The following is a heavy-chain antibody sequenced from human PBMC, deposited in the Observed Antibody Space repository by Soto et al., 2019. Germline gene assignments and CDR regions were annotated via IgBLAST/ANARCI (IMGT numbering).Heavy chain of an antibody. Sequence: SVNVCCNSSASTLTSYYIYLLRQAPGQGLEWMGWINPNNGDTNYAQKFQGRVTMTKDSSISTAYLELSRLRSDDTAIYYCERLKSYYDSRGCSDDWGQGTLVTVSS. D-gene: IGHD3-22*01. CDR3: ERLKSYYDSRGCSDD. V-gene: IGHV1-2*02. J-gene: IGHJ4*02. CDR1: ASTLTSYY. CDR2: INPNNGDT.